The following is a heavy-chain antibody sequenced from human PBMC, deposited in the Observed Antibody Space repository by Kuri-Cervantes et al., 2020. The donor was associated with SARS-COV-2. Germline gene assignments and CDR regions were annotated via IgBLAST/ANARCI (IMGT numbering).Heavy chain of an antibody. CDR1: GYSISSGYY. J-gene: IGHJ4*02. Sequence: SETLSLTCTVSGYSISSGYYWGWIRQPPGKGLEWIGSIYHSGSTYYNPSLKSRVAISVDTSKNQFSLKLSSVTAADTAVYYCARVIGYSSSPMNFDYWGQGTLVTVSS. V-gene: IGHV4-38-2*02. CDR2: IYHSGST. D-gene: IGHD6-6*01. CDR3: ARVIGYSSSPMNFDY.